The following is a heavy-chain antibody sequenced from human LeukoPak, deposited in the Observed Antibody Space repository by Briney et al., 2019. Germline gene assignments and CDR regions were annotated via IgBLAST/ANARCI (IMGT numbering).Heavy chain of an antibody. D-gene: IGHD6-13*01. CDR1: GYSFTNYW. V-gene: IGHV5-51*01. CDR2: IYPGDSDT. CDR3: ARHDISLDIAAAGPRDYYYYGMDV. J-gene: IGHJ6*02. Sequence: GESLKISCKASGYSFTNYWIGWVRQMPGKGLEWMGIIYPGDSDTRYSPSFQGQVTISADKSISTAYLQWSSLKASETAMYYCARHDISLDIAAAGPRDYYYYGMDVWGQGTTVTVSS.